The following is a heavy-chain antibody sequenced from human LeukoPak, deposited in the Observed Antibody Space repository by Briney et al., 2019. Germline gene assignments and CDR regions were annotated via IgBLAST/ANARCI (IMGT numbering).Heavy chain of an antibody. CDR1: GFNVSSSF. CDR2: IYSGGST. V-gene: IGHV3-53*01. CDR3: ASEPRRVGTTTAY. D-gene: IGHD1-26*01. Sequence: PGGSLRLSCAASGFNVSSSFMSWVRQAPGRALEWVSVIYSGGSTFYTDSVKGRFTISRDNSRNTLYLQMNSLRVEDTAMYYCASEPRRVGTTTAYWGQGTLVTVSS. J-gene: IGHJ4*02.